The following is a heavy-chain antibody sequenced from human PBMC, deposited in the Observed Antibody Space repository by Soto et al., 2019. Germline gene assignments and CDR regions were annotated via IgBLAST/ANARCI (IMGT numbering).Heavy chain of an antibody. CDR1: GFTFGSYA. CDR3: VKGGTYYYDSSGPGYAFDI. CDR2: ISYDGSNK. D-gene: IGHD3-22*01. J-gene: IGHJ3*02. Sequence: GGSLRLSCAASGFTFGSYAMHWVRQAPGKGLEWVAVISYDGSNKYYADSVKGRFTISRDNSKNTLYLQMNSLRAEDTAVYYCVKGGTYYYDSSGPGYAFDIWGQGTMVTVSS. V-gene: IGHV3-30-3*01.